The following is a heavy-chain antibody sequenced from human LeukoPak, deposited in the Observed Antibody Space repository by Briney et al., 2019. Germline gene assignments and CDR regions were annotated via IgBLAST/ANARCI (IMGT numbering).Heavy chain of an antibody. V-gene: IGHV3-53*01. CDR1: GFTFSSNY. D-gene: IGHD6-19*01. CDR2: IYSGGST. CDR3: AREGGSGWWGFDY. J-gene: IGHJ4*02. Sequence: GGSLRLSCGASGFTFSSNYMSWVRQAPGKGLEWVSVIYSGGSTYYADSVKGRFTISRDNSKNTLYLQMNSLRAEDTAVYYCAREGGSGWWGFDYWGQGTLVTVSS.